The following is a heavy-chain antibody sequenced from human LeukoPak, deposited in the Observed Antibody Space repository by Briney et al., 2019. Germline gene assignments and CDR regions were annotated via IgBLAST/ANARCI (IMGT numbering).Heavy chain of an antibody. CDR3: ARVKGGYSSGWYWFDP. Sequence: ASVKVSCKASGYTFTSYGISWVRQAPGQGLEWMGWISAYNGSTNYAQKLQGRVTMTTDTSTSTAYMELRSLRSDDTAVYYCARVKGGYSSGWYWFDPWGQGTLVTVSS. CDR1: GYTFTSYG. V-gene: IGHV1-18*01. D-gene: IGHD6-19*01. J-gene: IGHJ5*02. CDR2: ISAYNGST.